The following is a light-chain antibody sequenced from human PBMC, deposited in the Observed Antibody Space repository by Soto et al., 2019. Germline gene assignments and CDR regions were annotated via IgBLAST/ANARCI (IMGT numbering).Light chain of an antibody. J-gene: IGKJ1*01. CDR2: AAS. CDR1: ESIRNN. Sequence: DIQMTQSPSSLSASVGDRVTITCRASESIRNNLNWYQQKPGKAPKLLIYAASTLQSGVPSRFSGGGSGTEFTLTIGSLQAEDFTTYYCPQTYSTPRGAFGQGTKVEFK. V-gene: IGKV1-39*01. CDR3: PQTYSTPRGA.